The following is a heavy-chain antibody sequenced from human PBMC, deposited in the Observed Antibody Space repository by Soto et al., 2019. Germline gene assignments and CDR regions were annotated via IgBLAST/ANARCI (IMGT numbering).Heavy chain of an antibody. CDR3: ARGRGEFDA. Sequence: SETLSLTCAVSGGSISSGGYSWSWIRKPPGKGLEWIGYTYHSGSTYYNPSLRSRVTISIDTSKNQLSLNLRSVSAADTAVYYCARGRGEFDAWGQGTPVTVSS. D-gene: IGHD2-21*01. CDR2: TYHSGST. J-gene: IGHJ5*02. V-gene: IGHV4-30-2*01. CDR1: GGSISSGGYS.